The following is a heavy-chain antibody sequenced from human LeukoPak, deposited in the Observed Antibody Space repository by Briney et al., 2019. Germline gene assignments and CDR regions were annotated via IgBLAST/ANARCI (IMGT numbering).Heavy chain of an antibody. D-gene: IGHD6-13*01. CDR1: GFTFDDYA. V-gene: IGHV3-9*01. CDR2: ISWNSGSI. CDR3: AKGEGSSWYLGIVD. J-gene: IGHJ4*02. Sequence: PGGSLRLSCAASGFTFDDYAMHWVRQAPGKGLEWVSGISWNSGSIGYADSVKGRFTISRDNAKNSLYLQMNSLRAEDTALYYCAKGEGSSWYLGIVDWGQGTLVTVSS.